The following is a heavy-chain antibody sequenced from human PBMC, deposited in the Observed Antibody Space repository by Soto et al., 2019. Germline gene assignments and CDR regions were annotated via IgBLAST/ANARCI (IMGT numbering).Heavy chain of an antibody. D-gene: IGHD2-15*01. V-gene: IGHV1-8*01. CDR3: ARVGIRYCSGGIFYSSDYYYYYMYV. Sequence: GPSVKVSCKASGYTFTSYDINWVRQATGQGLEWMGWMNPNSGNTGYAQKFQGRVTMTRNTSISTAYMELSSLRSEDTAVYYCARVGIRYCSGGIFYSSDYYYYYMYVCGKGTTVIVSS. CDR1: GYTFTSYD. CDR2: MNPNSGNT. J-gene: IGHJ6*03.